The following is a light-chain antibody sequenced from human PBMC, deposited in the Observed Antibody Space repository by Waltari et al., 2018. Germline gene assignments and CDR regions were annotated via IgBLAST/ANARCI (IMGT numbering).Light chain of an antibody. Sequence: QSALTQPASMSGSPGQSITIPCTGTSSDVGGYIYVSWYQQHPGEAPKLMIFEVSLRPSGVSDRFSGSKSGNTASLTIAGLQAEDEADYYCGSYASGNSILFGGGTKVTVL. CDR1: SSDVGGYIY. CDR3: GSYASGNSIL. V-gene: IGLV2-14*03. J-gene: IGLJ2*01. CDR2: EVS.